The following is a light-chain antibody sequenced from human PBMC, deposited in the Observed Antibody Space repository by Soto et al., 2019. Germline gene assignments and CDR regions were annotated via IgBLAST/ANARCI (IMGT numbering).Light chain of an antibody. CDR1: SGHTTYV. CDR2: VNGDGSH. V-gene: IGLV4-69*01. J-gene: IGLJ3*02. Sequence: QLVLTQSPSASASLGASVKITCTLSSGHTTYVVAWLQQQPEKAPRYLMKVNGDGSHTRGDGIPGRFSGSSSGAERYLTISSLQSEDEAVYYCQTWGSGIRVFGGGTKLTVL. CDR3: QTWGSGIRV.